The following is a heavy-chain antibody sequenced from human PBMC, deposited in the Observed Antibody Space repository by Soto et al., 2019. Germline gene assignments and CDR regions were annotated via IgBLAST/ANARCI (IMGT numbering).Heavy chain of an antibody. Sequence: ASVKVSCKASGYTFIGYYIHWVRQAPGQGLEWMGWINPNSGGTNYAQRFQGWVTMTRDRSISTAYMELSRLKSDDTAVYYCARGRITIFSNYYYGMDVWGQGTTVTVSS. CDR1: GYTFIGYY. CDR3: ARGRITIFSNYYYGMDV. J-gene: IGHJ6*02. D-gene: IGHD3-3*01. CDR2: INPNSGGT. V-gene: IGHV1-2*04.